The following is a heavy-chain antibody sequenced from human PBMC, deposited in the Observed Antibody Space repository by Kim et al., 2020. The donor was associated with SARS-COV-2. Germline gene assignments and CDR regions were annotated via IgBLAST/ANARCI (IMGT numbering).Heavy chain of an antibody. CDR3: AKFYYDSSGYPLYYYGMDV. D-gene: IGHD3-22*01. Sequence: GGSLRLSCAASGFTFSSYAMSWVRQAPGKGLEWVSAISGSGGSTYYADSVKGRFTISRDNSKNTLYLQMNSLRAEDTAVYYCAKFYYDSSGYPLYYYGMDVWGQGTTVTVSS. J-gene: IGHJ6*02. CDR1: GFTFSSYA. V-gene: IGHV3-23*01. CDR2: ISGSGGST.